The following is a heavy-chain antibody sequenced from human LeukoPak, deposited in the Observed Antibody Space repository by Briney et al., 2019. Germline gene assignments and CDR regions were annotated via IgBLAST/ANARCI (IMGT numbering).Heavy chain of an antibody. CDR2: INPSGGST. Sequence: ASVKVSCKASGYTFTSYYMHWVRQAPGQGLEWMGIINPSGGSTSYAQKFQGRVTMTRDMSTSTVYMELSRLRSEDTAVYYCARGIYYSGSYPEDAFDIWGQGTMVTVSS. CDR1: GYTFTSYY. D-gene: IGHD1-26*01. J-gene: IGHJ3*02. V-gene: IGHV1-46*01. CDR3: ARGIYYSGSYPEDAFDI.